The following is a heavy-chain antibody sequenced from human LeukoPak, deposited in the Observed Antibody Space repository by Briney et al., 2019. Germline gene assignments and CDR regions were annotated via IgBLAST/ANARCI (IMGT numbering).Heavy chain of an antibody. J-gene: IGHJ4*02. Sequence: SETLSLTCTVSGGSISSYSWNWIRQPPGKGLEWIGFIYQSGSTYYNPSLKSRVTISLDRSKNQFSLKVNSVTAADTAVYYCARDRGFFGSGFDYWGLGTLVTVSS. V-gene: IGHV4-30-2*01. CDR2: IYQSGST. CDR3: ARDRGFFGSGFDY. D-gene: IGHD3-10*01. CDR1: GGSISSYS.